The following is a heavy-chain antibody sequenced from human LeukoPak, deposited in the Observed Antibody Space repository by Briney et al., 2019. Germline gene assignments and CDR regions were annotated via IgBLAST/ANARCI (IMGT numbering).Heavy chain of an antibody. Sequence: PSETLSLTCTVSGFSISSDYWSWIRQPPGKGLEWIGYINYSGSTNYNPSLESRVTISVDTSKNQFSLKLSSVTAADTAVYYCARLASLSTIAHRGRTWVDPWGQGTLVTVSS. V-gene: IGHV4-59*01. CDR3: ARLASLSTIAHRGRTWVDP. CDR1: GFSISSDY. D-gene: IGHD4/OR15-4a*01. J-gene: IGHJ5*02. CDR2: INYSGST.